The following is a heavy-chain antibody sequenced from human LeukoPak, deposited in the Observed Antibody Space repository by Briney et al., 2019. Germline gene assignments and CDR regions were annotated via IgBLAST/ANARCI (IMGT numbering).Heavy chain of an antibody. CDR3: ARGGHCTSNSCLFFQH. Sequence: PSETLSLTCTVSGGSLSSYYWSWIRQPPGKGLEWIGYIYYSGSTNYNPSLKSRVTISVDTSKNQFSLKLSSVTAADTAVYYCARGGHCTSNSCLFFQHWGQGTLVTVSS. D-gene: IGHD2-2*01. CDR2: IYYSGST. J-gene: IGHJ1*01. V-gene: IGHV4-59*01. CDR1: GGSLSSYY.